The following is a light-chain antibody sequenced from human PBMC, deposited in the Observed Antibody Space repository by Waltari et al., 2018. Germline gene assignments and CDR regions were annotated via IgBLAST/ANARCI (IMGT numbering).Light chain of an antibody. Sequence: EIVLTQSPDFQSVTPKEQVTMTCRASQSIGSHLHWYQQKPDQGPRLLIKYASQSLPGVPSRFSGSGSGIDFTLTIKSLEAEDAATYFCHQSSTLPQTFGQGTRVEIK. J-gene: IGKJ1*01. CDR2: YAS. CDR3: HQSSTLPQT. V-gene: IGKV6-21*01. CDR1: QSIGSH.